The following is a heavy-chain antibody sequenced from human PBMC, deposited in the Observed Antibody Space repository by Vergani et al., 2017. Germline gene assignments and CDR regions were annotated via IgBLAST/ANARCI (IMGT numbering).Heavy chain of an antibody. Sequence: QVQLVESGGGVVQPGRSLRLSCAASGFTFSSYGMHWVRQAPGKGLEWVAVIWYDGSNKYYADSVKGRFTISRDNSKNTLYLQMNSLRAEDTAVYYCAKCSVAAAGCSFDYWGQGTLVTVSS. J-gene: IGHJ4*02. CDR2: IWYDGSNK. CDR3: AKCSVAAAGCSFDY. V-gene: IGHV3-33*06. CDR1: GFTFSSYG. D-gene: IGHD6-13*01.